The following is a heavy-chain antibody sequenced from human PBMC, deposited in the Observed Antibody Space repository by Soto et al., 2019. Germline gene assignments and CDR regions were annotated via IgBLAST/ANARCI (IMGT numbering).Heavy chain of an antibody. J-gene: IGHJ4*02. CDR2: IQTDTDHA. Sequence: QVQLEQSGHEVKKPGAAVQFACKASGYTFLNYGINWVRQAPGQGLEWMGGIQTDTDHASYAQEFEGRVTMTADTSTETAYMELSDLISYDTAGYYCATDRGYGYRFDSCGQVTLVTVSS. V-gene: IGHV1-18*01. CDR1: GYTFLNYG. D-gene: IGHD3-16*01. CDR3: ATDRGYGYRFDS.